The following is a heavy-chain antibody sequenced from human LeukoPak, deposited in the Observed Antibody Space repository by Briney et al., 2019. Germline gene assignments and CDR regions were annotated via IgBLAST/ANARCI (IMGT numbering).Heavy chain of an antibody. V-gene: IGHV4-59*01. CDR2: FYYSGST. J-gene: IGHJ5*02. Sequence: SETLSLTCTVSGGSISSYYWSWIRQPPGKGLEWIGYFYYSGSTNYNPSLKSRVTISVDTSKNQFSLKLSSVTAADTAVYYCARARDITIFGVRWFDPWGQGTLVTVSS. CDR1: GGSISSYY. D-gene: IGHD3-3*01. CDR3: ARARDITIFGVRWFDP.